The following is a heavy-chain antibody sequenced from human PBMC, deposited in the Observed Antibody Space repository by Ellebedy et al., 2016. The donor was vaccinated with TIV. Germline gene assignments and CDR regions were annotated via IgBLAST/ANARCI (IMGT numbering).Heavy chain of an antibody. V-gene: IGHV3-30*18. CDR3: AKDSGSEIYYPFLRDCLDY. D-gene: IGHD3-22*01. Sequence: GESLKISXAASGFTFSAYGLHWVRQAPGKALGWVAVLLSAGNKKICADSVKGRFTISRGYNTLDLEMNSLGVEDTAVYYCAKDSGSEIYYPFLRDCLDYWGRGTLVTVSS. CDR2: LLSAGNKK. J-gene: IGHJ4*01. CDR1: GFTFSAYG.